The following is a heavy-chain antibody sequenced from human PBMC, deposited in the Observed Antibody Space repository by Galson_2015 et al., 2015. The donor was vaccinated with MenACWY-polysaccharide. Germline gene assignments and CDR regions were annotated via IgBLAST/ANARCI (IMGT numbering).Heavy chain of an antibody. Sequence: SVKVSCKASGYTFTTYAMNWVRQAPGQGLEWMGGINTNTGNPTYAQGFTGRFVFSLDASVSTAYLQISSLKAEDTAVYYCARDLNQKVTTVPTGRFDYWGQGTLVTVSS. CDR1: GYTFTTYA. CDR2: INTNTGNP. V-gene: IGHV7-4-1*02. J-gene: IGHJ4*02. CDR3: ARDLNQKVTTVPTGRFDY. D-gene: IGHD4-17*01.